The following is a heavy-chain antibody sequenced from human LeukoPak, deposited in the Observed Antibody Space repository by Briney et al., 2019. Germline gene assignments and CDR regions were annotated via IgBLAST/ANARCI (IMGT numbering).Heavy chain of an antibody. J-gene: IGHJ3*02. V-gene: IGHV1-18*01. Sequence: ASVKVSCKASGYTFTSYGISWVRQAPGQGLEWMGWISAYNGNTNYAQKLQGRVTMTTDTSTSTAYMELRSLRSDDTAVYYCARDPMYYYDSSGYNPRNAFDIWGQGTMVTVPS. CDR1: GYTFTSYG. D-gene: IGHD3-22*01. CDR2: ISAYNGNT. CDR3: ARDPMYYYDSSGYNPRNAFDI.